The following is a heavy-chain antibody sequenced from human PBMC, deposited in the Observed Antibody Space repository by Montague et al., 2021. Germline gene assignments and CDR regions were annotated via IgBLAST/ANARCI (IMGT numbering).Heavy chain of an antibody. CDR3: ARSYDS. Sequence: SLRLSCAASGFTFSSYSMNWVRQAPGKGLEWVSSIFSTSDSMYYSDSVKGRFAISRDNAKNSLYLQMNSLRAEDTAVYYCARSYDSWGQGALVTVSS. V-gene: IGHV3-21*06. CDR2: IFSTSDSM. D-gene: IGHD3-10*01. J-gene: IGHJ4*02. CDR1: GFTFSSYS.